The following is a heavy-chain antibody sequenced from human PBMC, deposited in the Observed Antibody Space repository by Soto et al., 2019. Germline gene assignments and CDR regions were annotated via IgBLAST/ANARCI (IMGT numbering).Heavy chain of an antibody. CDR3: ARGSDYYYYFDVDV. D-gene: IGHD1-26*01. CDR2: IKQDGSEK. V-gene: IGHV3-7*04. J-gene: IGHJ6*03. Sequence: GGSLRLSCAASGFTFSSYWMTWVRQAPGKGLEWVANIKQDGSEKYYVDSVKGRFTISRDNAKNSLYLQMNSLRVEDTAVYFCARGSDYYYYFDVDVWGKGPTVNV. CDR1: GFTFSSYW.